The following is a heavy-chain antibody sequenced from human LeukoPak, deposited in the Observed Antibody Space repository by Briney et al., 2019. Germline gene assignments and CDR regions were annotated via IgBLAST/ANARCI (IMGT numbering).Heavy chain of an antibody. J-gene: IGHJ3*02. Sequence: GASVKVSCKASGYTFTSYYMHWVRQAPGQGLEWMGWINPKSGATKYAQKFQGRVTLTSDTSISTAYMELNSPRSDDTAVYYCARGLGFIVVVTSSPDAFDIWGQGTMVTVSS. D-gene: IGHD2-21*02. V-gene: IGHV1-2*02. CDR3: ARGLGFIVVVTSSPDAFDI. CDR2: INPKSGAT. CDR1: GYTFTSYY.